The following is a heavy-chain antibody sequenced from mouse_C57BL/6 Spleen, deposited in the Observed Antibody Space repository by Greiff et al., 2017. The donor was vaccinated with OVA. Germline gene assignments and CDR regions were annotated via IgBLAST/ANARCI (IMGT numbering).Heavy chain of an antibody. Sequence: EVQLQQSGPELVKPGASVKISCKASGYTFTDYYMNWVKQSHGKSLEWIGDLNPNNGGTSYNQKFKGKATLTVDKSSSTAYMELRSLTSEDSAVYYCARRPGIYYAMDYWGQGTSVTVSS. CDR1: GYTFTDYY. V-gene: IGHV1-26*01. D-gene: IGHD3-2*02. CDR3: ARRPGIYYAMDY. J-gene: IGHJ4*01. CDR2: LNPNNGGT.